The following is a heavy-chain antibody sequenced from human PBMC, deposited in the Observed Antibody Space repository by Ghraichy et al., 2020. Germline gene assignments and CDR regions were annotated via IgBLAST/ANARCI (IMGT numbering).Heavy chain of an antibody. CDR3: ARRGYYDSSGYYYLNSY. J-gene: IGHJ4*02. Sequence: ASVKVSCKASGYTFTSYDINWVRQATGQGLEWMGWMNPNSGNTGYAQKFQGRVTMTRNTSISTAYMELSSLRSEDTAVYYCARRGYYDSSGYYYLNSYWGQGTLVTVSS. CDR2: MNPNSGNT. D-gene: IGHD3-22*01. CDR1: GYTFTSYD. V-gene: IGHV1-8*01.